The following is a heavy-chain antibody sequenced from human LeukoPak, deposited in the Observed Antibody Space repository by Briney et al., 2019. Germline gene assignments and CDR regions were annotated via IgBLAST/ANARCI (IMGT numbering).Heavy chain of an antibody. CDR2: IIPIFGTA. Sequence: ASVKVSCKVSGGTFSSYAISWVRQAPGQGLEWMGGIIPIFGTANYAQKFQGRVTITADESTSTAYMELSSLRSEDTAVYYCALARPPPKPFDYWGQGTLVTVSS. V-gene: IGHV1-69*13. D-gene: IGHD2-21*01. J-gene: IGHJ4*02. CDR3: ALARPPPKPFDY. CDR1: GGTFSSYA.